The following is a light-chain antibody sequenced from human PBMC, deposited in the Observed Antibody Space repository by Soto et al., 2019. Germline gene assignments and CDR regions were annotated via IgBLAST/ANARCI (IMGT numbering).Light chain of an antibody. CDR2: GAS. V-gene: IGKV3-15*01. CDR1: QSVYSS. CDR3: QQYNNWPFT. Sequence: EIVMTQSPATLSVSPGERVTLSCRASQSVYSSLAWYQQKPGQAPRLLIYGASTRATGIPARFSGSGSGTEFTLTISSLQSEDFAVHYCQQYNNWPFTFGPGTKVDIK. J-gene: IGKJ3*01.